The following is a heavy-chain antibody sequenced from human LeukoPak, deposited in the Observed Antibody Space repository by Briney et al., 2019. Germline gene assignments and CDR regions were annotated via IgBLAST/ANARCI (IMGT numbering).Heavy chain of an antibody. J-gene: IGHJ4*02. CDR1: GFTFSSYW. D-gene: IGHD4-23*01. CDR3: ARGRPHGNDY. V-gene: IGHV3-74*01. Sequence: GWSLRPSCAASGFTFSSYWMNWVRQAPGKGLVWVSRIASDGSSTTYADSVKGRFSISRDNAKNTLYLQMNSLRVEDTAVYYCARGRPHGNDYWGQGTLVTVSS. CDR2: IASDGSST.